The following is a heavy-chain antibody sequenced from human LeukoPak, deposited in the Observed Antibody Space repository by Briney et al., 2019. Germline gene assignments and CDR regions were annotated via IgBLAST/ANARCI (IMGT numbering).Heavy chain of an antibody. CDR1: GFTFNNYA. CDR2: ISYDGSNK. Sequence: GGSLRLSCAASGFTFNNYAMHWVRQAPGKGLEWVALISYDGSNKYYADSVKGRFTISRDNSKNTLSLQMNSLRTEDTAVYFCARDNYSSSWYKGESAYWGQGTLVTVSS. J-gene: IGHJ4*02. CDR3: ARDNYSSSWYKGESAY. V-gene: IGHV3-30-3*01. D-gene: IGHD6-13*01.